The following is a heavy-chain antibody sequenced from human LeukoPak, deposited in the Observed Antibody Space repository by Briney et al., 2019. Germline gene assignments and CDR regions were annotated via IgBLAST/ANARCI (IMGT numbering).Heavy chain of an antibody. CDR2: ISSSGNTT. J-gene: IGHJ4*02. D-gene: IGHD6-13*01. V-gene: IGHV3-11*04. Sequence: GGSLRLSCAVSGFTVSDNYMSWIRQAPGKGLECVSYISSSGNTTYHADSVKGRFTISRDNAKNSLYLQMSSLRAEDTAVYYCARDGGSSWYFDYWGQGTLVTVSS. CDR3: ARDGGSSWYFDY. CDR1: GFTVSDNY.